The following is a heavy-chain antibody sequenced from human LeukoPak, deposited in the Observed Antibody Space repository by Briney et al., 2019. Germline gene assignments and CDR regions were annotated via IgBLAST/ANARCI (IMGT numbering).Heavy chain of an antibody. V-gene: IGHV1-46*01. CDR2: INPSGGST. CDR3: ARGGADYDFWSGYFDY. Sequence: ASVKVSCKASGYTFTSYYMHWVRQAPGQGLEWMGIINPSGGSTSYAQKFQGRVTMTRDTSISTAYMELSRLRSDDTAVYYCARGGADYDFWSGYFDYWGQGTLVTVSS. J-gene: IGHJ4*02. CDR1: GYTFTSYY. D-gene: IGHD3-3*01.